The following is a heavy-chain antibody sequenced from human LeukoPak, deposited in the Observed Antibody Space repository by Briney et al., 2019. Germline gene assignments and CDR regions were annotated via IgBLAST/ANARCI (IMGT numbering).Heavy chain of an antibody. J-gene: IGHJ3*02. Sequence: GESRKISCKGSGYSFTSHWIGWVRQMPGKGLEWMGIIYPGDSDTRYSPSFQGQVTISADKSISTAYLQWSSLKASDTAMYYCARPTRDGYNGGAFDIWGQRIMATVSS. V-gene: IGHV5-51*01. CDR3: ARPTRDGYNGGAFDI. CDR2: IYPGDSDT. CDR1: GYSFTSHW. D-gene: IGHD5-24*01.